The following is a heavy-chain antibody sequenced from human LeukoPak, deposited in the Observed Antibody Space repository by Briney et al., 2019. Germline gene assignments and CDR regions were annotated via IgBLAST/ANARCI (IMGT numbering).Heavy chain of an antibody. V-gene: IGHV3-48*03. CDR2: ISSSGSTI. CDR1: GFTFSSYE. CDR3: ARGGDYGDYQRTYYLDY. Sequence: GGSLRLSCAASGFTFSSYEMNWVRQAPGKGLEWVSYISSSGSTIYYADSVKGRFTISRDNAKNSLYLQMNSLRAEDTAVYYCARGGDYGDYQRTYYLDYWGQGTLVTVSS. D-gene: IGHD4-17*01. J-gene: IGHJ4*02.